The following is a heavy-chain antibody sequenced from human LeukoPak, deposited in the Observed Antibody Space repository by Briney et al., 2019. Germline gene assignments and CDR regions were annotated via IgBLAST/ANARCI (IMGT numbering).Heavy chain of an antibody. D-gene: IGHD1-26*01. CDR1: GFMFRTYS. Sequence: PGGSLRLSCAASGFMFRTYSMDWVRQAPGKGLEWVASIIGSGSEMFYADSLKGRFTISRDNSKNSLYLQMNSLRVEDTAVYYCAKVQSDIVGAMFFSFDVWGQGTMVSVSS. V-gene: IGHV3-21*06. J-gene: IGHJ3*01. CDR3: AKVQSDIVGAMFFSFDV. CDR2: IIGSGSEM.